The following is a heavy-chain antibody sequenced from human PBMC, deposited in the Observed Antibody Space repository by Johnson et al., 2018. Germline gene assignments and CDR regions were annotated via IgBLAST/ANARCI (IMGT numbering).Heavy chain of an antibody. J-gene: IGHJ6*02. CDR2: INPSGGST. D-gene: IGHD6-13*01. V-gene: IGHV1-46*04. CDR1: GYTFTSYH. CDR3: ARASHSNNWYHYGLDV. Sequence: VQLVQSGAEVKKPGASVKVSCKASGYTFTSYHVPWVRQAPGQGLEWMGIINPSGGSTTYSQKLPGRGTVTRDTSTSTAYMAVNSLRSEDTAVYYSARASHSNNWYHYGLDVWGQGTTVTVSS.